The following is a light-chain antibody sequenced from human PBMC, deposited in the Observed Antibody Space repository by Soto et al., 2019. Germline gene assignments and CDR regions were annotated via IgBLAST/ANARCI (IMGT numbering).Light chain of an antibody. V-gene: IGLV2-14*01. CDR2: EVS. CDR3: SSYTTSHTYV. J-gene: IGLJ1*01. CDR1: SSDIGAYNY. Sequence: QSALTQPASVSGSPGQSITISCTGTSSDIGAYNYVSWYQHHPGKAPKFMMYEVSYRPSGVSNRFSGSKSGNTASLTISGLQAEDEADYYCSSYTTSHTYVFGSGTKLTVL.